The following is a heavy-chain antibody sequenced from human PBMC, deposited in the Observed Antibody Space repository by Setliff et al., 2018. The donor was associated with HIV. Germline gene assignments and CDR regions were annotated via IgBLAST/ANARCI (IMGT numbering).Heavy chain of an antibody. CDR1: GGSFSGYY. D-gene: IGHD3-22*01. Sequence: SETLSLTCAVYGGSFSGYYWSWIRQPPGKGLEWIGEINHSGSTNYNPSLKSRVTISVDTSKNQFSLKLSSVTAADTAVYYCAREDGYYYGWFDPWGQGTLFTVSS. V-gene: IGHV4-34*01. CDR3: AREDGYYYGWFDP. CDR2: INHSGST. J-gene: IGHJ5*02.